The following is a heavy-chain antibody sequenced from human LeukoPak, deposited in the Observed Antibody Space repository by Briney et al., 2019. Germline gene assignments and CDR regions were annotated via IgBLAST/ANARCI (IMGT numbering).Heavy chain of an antibody. CDR3: ARDRGNDYGDFSYFDY. Sequence: GGTLRLSCAASEFTFSNHGMNWVRQAPGKGLEWVSGINWNGGSTGYADSVKGRFTISRDNAKNSLYLQMNSLRAEDTALYYCARDRGNDYGDFSYFDYWGQGTLVTVSS. J-gene: IGHJ4*02. V-gene: IGHV3-20*04. CDR1: EFTFSNHG. CDR2: INWNGGST. D-gene: IGHD4-17*01.